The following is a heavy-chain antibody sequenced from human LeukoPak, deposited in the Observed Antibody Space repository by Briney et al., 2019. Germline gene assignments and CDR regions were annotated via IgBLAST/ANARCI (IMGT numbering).Heavy chain of an antibody. CDR1: GFTFSSYA. V-gene: IGHV3-23*01. CDR2: ISGSGGST. CDR3: AKALYRGIAAAGEGVDY. Sequence: PGGSLRLSCAASGFTFSSYAMSWVRQAPGKGLEWVSAISGSGGSTYYADSVKGRFTISRDNSKNTLYLQMNSLRAEDTAVYYCAKALYRGIAAAGEGVDYWGQGTLVTVSS. J-gene: IGHJ4*02. D-gene: IGHD6-13*01.